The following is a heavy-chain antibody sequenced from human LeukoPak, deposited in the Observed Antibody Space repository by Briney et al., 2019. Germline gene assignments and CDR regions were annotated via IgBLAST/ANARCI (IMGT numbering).Heavy chain of an antibody. CDR3: ARGKKDIVVVPAAIYYYYYDMDF. Sequence: GASVKVSCKASGYTFTSYDINWVRQATGQGLEWMGWMNPNSGNTGYAQKFQGRVTITRNTSISTAYMELSSLRSEDTAVYYCARGKKDIVVVPAAIYYYYYDMDFWGKGTTVTVSS. V-gene: IGHV1-8*03. CDR1: GYTFTSYD. D-gene: IGHD2-2*01. J-gene: IGHJ6*03. CDR2: MNPNSGNT.